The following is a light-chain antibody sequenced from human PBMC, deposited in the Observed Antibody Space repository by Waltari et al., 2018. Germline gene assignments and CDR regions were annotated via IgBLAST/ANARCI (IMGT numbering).Light chain of an antibody. CDR1: SGHSSYA. J-gene: IGLJ2*01. CDR2: LNSDRSH. Sequence: QLVLTQSPSASASLGASVKLTCTLSSGHSSYAIAWHQQQPEKGPRYLMKLNSDRSHSQGDGIPDRFSGSSSGAERYLTISSLQSEDEADYYCQTWGTGSVVFGGGTKLTVL. CDR3: QTWGTGSVV. V-gene: IGLV4-69*01.